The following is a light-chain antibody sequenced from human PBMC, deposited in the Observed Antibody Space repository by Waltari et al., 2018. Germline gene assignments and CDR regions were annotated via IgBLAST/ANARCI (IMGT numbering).Light chain of an antibody. CDR2: VNSDGSH. Sequence: QLVLTQSPSASASLGASVQLTCTLSRGHRSNVIALLQEQPGKGPRYLMKVNSDGSHSKGDEIPDRFSGSSSGAERYLTISSLQSEDEADYYCQTGGHGTWVFGGGTKLTVL. V-gene: IGLV4-69*01. CDR3: QTGGHGTWV. J-gene: IGLJ3*02. CDR1: RGHRSNV.